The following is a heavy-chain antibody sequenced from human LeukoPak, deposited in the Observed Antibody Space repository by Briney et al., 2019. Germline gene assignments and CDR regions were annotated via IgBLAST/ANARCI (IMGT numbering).Heavy chain of an antibody. CDR2: IKQDGSEK. Sequence: GGSLRLSCAASGFIFSNYWMSWVRQAPGKGLEWVANIKQDGSEKYYVDSVKGRFTISRDNSKNSLYLQMNSLGTEDTALYYCAKDMAPKQWLGFRGSKHDAFDIWGQGTMVTVSS. CDR1: GFIFSNYW. V-gene: IGHV3-7*03. CDR3: AKDMAPKQWLGFRGSKHDAFDI. J-gene: IGHJ3*02. D-gene: IGHD6-19*01.